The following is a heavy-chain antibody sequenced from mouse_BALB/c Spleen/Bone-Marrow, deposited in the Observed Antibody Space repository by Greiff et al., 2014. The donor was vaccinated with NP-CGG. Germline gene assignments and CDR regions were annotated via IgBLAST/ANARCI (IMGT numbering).Heavy chain of an antibody. D-gene: IGHD2-12*01. CDR1: GYSFTSYW. V-gene: IGHV1S81*02. CDR3: TRSELRRGGYALDY. CDR2: ISPSNGRS. J-gene: IGHJ4*01. Sequence: VQLQQSRAELVKPGASVKLSCKASGYSFTSYWMHWVKQRPGQGLEWIGEISPSNGRSNYNEKFKSKATLTVDKSSSTAYMQLSGLTSEDSAVYYCTRSELRRGGYALDYWGLRTSVTVSS.